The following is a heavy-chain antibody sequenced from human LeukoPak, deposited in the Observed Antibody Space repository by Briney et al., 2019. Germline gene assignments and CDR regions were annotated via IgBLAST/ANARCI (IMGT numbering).Heavy chain of an antibody. CDR3: ARHLLGEWELVYFDY. V-gene: IGHV4-39*01. D-gene: IGHD1-26*01. CDR2: IYYSGST. Sequence: SETLSLTCTVSGGSISSSSYYWGWIRQPPGKGLEWIGSIYYSGSTYYNPSLKSRVTISVDTSKNQFSLKLSSVTAADTAVYYCARHLLGEWELVYFDYWGQGTLVTVSS. CDR1: GGSISSSSYY. J-gene: IGHJ4*02.